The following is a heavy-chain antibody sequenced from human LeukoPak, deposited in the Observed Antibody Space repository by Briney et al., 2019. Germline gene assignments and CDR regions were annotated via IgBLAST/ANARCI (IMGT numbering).Heavy chain of an antibody. CDR3: ARHVAIAARWRDLDY. CDR2: IYYSGST. V-gene: IGHV4-39*01. Sequence: VKPSETLSLTCTVSGGSISSSSYYWGWIRQPPGKGLEWIGSIYYSGSTYYNPSLKSRVTISVDTSKNQFSLKLSSVTAADTAVYYCARHVAIAARWRDLDYWGQGTLVTVSS. CDR1: GGSISSSSYY. D-gene: IGHD6-6*01. J-gene: IGHJ4*02.